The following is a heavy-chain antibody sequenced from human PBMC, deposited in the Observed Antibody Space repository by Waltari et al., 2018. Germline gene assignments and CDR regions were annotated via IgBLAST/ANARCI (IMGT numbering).Heavy chain of an antibody. V-gene: IGHV4-34*01. CDR3: ARKKSFKVGATGFDP. Sequence: QVQLQQWGAGLLKPSETLSLTCAVYGGSFSGYYWSWIRQPPGKGLEWIGEINHSGRTNYNPSLKSRVTISVDTSKNQFSLKLSSVTAADTAVYYCARKKSFKVGATGFDPWGQGTLVTVSS. CDR2: INHSGRT. J-gene: IGHJ5*02. CDR1: GGSFSGYY. D-gene: IGHD1-26*01.